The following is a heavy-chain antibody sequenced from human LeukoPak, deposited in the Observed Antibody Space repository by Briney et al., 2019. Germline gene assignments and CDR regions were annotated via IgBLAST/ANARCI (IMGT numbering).Heavy chain of an antibody. CDR3: ANLGSSELIVPASQGN. V-gene: IGHV1-69*04. D-gene: IGHD2-2*01. J-gene: IGHJ4*02. CDR1: GGPFSSYA. CDR2: IIPILGIA. Sequence: ASVKVSCKASGGPFSSYAISWVRQAPGQGLEWMGRIIPILGIANYAQKFQGRVTITADKSTSTAYMELSSLRSEDTAVYYCANLGSSELIVPASQGNWGQGTLVTLPS.